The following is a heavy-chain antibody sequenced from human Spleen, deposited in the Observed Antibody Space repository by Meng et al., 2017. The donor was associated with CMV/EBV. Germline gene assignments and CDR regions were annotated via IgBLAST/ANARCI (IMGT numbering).Heavy chain of an antibody. J-gene: IGHJ4*02. CDR2: MNPNSGNT. D-gene: IGHD3-10*01. CDR3: VRLAVRGVVGP. CDR1: GYTFTNYD. V-gene: IGHV1-8*03. Sequence: SCRTSGYTFTNYDSNWVRQATGQGLEWMGWMNPNSGNTGYAQKFQGRVTITRDTSINTAYMELSSLRSEDTAVYYCVRLAVRGVVGPWGQGTLVTVSS.